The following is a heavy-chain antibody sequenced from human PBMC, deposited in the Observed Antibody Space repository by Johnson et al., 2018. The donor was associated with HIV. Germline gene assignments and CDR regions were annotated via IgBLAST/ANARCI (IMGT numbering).Heavy chain of an antibody. D-gene: IGHD3-16*01. V-gene: IGHV3-66*01. CDR2: IYSGGST. Sequence: EVQLVESGGGLVQPGGSLRLSCAASGFTVSSNYMSWVRQAPGKGLEWVSVIYSGGSTYYADSVKGRFTISRDNSKNTLYLQMNSLRAEDTAVYYCAREATDYDYVWGSYAVDIWGQGTMVTVSS. J-gene: IGHJ3*02. CDR3: AREATDYDYVWGSYAVDI. CDR1: GFTVSSNY.